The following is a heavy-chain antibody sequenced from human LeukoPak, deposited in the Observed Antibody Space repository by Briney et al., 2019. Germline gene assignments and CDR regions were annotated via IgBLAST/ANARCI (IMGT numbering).Heavy chain of an antibody. CDR1: GYTFSNYG. CDR2: TSYNGNT. Sequence: ASVKVSCKASGYTFSNYGISWVRQAPGLGLEWMGWTSYNGNTNYAQKFQDRVTMTTDTSTTTAYMELRSLESDDTAVYYCAKHSGSGWQALGYWGQGTLVTVSS. V-gene: IGHV1-18*04. CDR3: AKHSGSGWQALGY. J-gene: IGHJ4*02. D-gene: IGHD6-19*01.